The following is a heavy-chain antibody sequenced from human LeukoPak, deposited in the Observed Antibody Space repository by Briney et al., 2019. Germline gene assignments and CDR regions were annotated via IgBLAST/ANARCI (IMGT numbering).Heavy chain of an antibody. Sequence: GASVKVSCKASGYTFTSYDINWVRQATGQGLEWMGWTNPNSGNTGYAQKFQGRVTMTRNTSISTAYMELSSLRSEDTAVYYCARVQKYSGYVEDRWGQGTLVTVSS. CDR3: ARVQKYSGYVEDR. J-gene: IGHJ5*02. CDR1: GYTFTSYD. V-gene: IGHV1-8*01. D-gene: IGHD5-12*01. CDR2: TNPNSGNT.